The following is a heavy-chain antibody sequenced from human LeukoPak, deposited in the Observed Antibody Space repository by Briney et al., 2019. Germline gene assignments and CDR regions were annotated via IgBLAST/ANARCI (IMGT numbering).Heavy chain of an antibody. V-gene: IGHV4-39*02. J-gene: IGHJ4*02. CDR3: AREGSSWYFDY. Sequence: SETLSLPCTVSGGSISSSSYYWGWIRQPPGKGLEWIGSIYYSGSTYYNPSLKSRVTISVDTSKNQFSLKLSSVTAADTAVYYCAREGSSWYFDYWGQGTLVTVSS. D-gene: IGHD6-13*01. CDR1: GGSISSSSYY. CDR2: IYYSGST.